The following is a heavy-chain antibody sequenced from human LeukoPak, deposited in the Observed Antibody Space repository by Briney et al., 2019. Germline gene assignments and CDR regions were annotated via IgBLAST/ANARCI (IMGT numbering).Heavy chain of an antibody. CDR3: ATASGSQYAEYFQH. Sequence: SGGGPRLSCAASRFTLSRYGMHWGRQAPGEGLGYVSAITSNGGSTYYANSVKGRFIISRDNSKNTLYLQLGSLRADDMAMYYCATASGSQYAEYFQHWGQGTLVTVSS. V-gene: IGHV3-64*01. CDR2: ITSNGGST. D-gene: IGHD1-26*01. CDR1: RFTLSRYG. J-gene: IGHJ1*01.